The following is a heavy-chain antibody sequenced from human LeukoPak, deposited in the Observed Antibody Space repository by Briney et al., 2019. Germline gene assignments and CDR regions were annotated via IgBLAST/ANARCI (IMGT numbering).Heavy chain of an antibody. Sequence: GGSLRLSCAASGFTFSSYWMSWVRQAPGKGLEWVANIKQDGSEKYYVDSVKGRFTISRDNAKNSLYLQMNSLRAEDAAVYYCARDRDIVVVVAATGSYFDYWGQGTLVTVSS. CDR3: ARDRDIVVVVAATGSYFDY. CDR2: IKQDGSEK. D-gene: IGHD2-15*01. CDR1: GFTFSSYW. J-gene: IGHJ4*02. V-gene: IGHV3-7*03.